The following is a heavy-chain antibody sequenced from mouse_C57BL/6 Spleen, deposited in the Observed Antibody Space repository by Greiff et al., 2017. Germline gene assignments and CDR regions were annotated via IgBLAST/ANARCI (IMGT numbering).Heavy chain of an antibody. CDR2: ISSGSSTI. V-gene: IGHV5-17*01. CDR1: GFTFSDYG. J-gene: IGHJ3*01. D-gene: IGHD4-1*01. Sequence: EVKLVESGGGLVKPGGSLKLSCAASGFTFSDYGMHWVRQAPEKGLEWVAYISSGSSTIYYADTVKGRFTISRDNAKNTLFLQMTSLRSEDTAMYYCVNNWDEAWFAYWGQGTLVTVSA. CDR3: VNNWDEAWFAY.